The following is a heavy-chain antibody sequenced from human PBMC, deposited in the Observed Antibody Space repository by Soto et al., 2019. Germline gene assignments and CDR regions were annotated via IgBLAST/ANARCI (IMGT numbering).Heavy chain of an antibody. CDR2: IKEDGSER. J-gene: IGHJ4*02. CDR1: GFTFSNYW. Sequence: EVQLVESGGGLVQPGGSLRLSCAASGFTFSNYWMSWVCQAPGKGLEWVANIKEDGSERNYVDSVKGRFIISRDNAKNSLYLQLNSLRAEDTAVYYCARAGSENDYWCQGTLVTVSS. CDR3: ARAGSENDY. V-gene: IGHV3-7*05.